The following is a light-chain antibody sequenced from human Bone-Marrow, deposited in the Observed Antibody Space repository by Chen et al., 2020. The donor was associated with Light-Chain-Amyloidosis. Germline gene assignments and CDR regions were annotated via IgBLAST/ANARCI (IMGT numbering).Light chain of an antibody. V-gene: IGLV3-21*02. CDR3: QMWDSGSNHWM. CDR1: DIESKS. J-gene: IGLJ3*02. Sequence: SFVLTQPPSVSVTPGQTAWITCGGDDIESKSVHWYQQKPGQAPVLVVYDDSERPSGIPGRFSGLDSGNTATVTISRVEAGDEADYYCQMWDSGSNHWMFGGGTKLTVL. CDR2: DDS.